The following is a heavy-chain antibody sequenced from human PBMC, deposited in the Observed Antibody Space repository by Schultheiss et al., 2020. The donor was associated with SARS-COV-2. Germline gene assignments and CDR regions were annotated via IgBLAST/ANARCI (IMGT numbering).Heavy chain of an antibody. CDR2: ISSSGSTI. CDR3: ARAPRIRGRFGMDV. J-gene: IGHJ6*02. D-gene: IGHD3-10*01. CDR1: GFTFSSYA. V-gene: IGHV3-48*03. Sequence: GESLKISCAASGFTFSSYAMNWVRQAPGKGLEWVSYISSSGSTIYYADSVRGRFTISRDNAKNSLYLQMNSLRAEDTALYYCARAPRIRGRFGMDVWGQGTTVTVSS.